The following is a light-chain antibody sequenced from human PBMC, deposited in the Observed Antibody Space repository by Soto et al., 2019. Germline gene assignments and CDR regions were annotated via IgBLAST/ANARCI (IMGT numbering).Light chain of an antibody. V-gene: IGLV1-44*01. CDR3: ASWDDSLKAVL. CDR2: SNN. J-gene: IGLJ2*01. CDR1: SSNIGTNT. Sequence: QSVLTQPPSASGTPGQRVTVSCSGSSSNIGTNTVNWYQHLPGTAPKLLIYSNNQRPSGVPDRFSGSKPGTSASLAISGLQSEDEADHYCASWDDSLKAVLFGGGTKLTVL.